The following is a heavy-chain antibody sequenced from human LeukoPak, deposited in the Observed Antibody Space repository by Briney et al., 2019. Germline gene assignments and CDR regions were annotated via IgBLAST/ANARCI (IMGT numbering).Heavy chain of an antibody. CDR3: AYSSSSLDLGDGMDV. V-gene: IGHV1-2*06. J-gene: IGHJ6*02. Sequence: GASVKVSCKASGYTFTGYYMHWVRQAPGQGLEWMGRINPNSGGTNYAQKFQGRVTMTRDTSISTAYMELSRLRSDDTAVYYCAYSSSSLDLGDGMDVWGQGTTVTVSS. D-gene: IGHD6-6*01. CDR2: INPNSGGT. CDR1: GYTFTGYY.